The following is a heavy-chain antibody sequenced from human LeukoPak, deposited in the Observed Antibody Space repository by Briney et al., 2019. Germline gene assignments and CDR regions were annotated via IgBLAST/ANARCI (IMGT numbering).Heavy chain of an antibody. Sequence: PSETLSLTCDVYGDSFSGYYWTWIRQTPGKGLEWIGEIIHNGSSSVNPSLESRVTISVDTSKNRFSLKLTSVTAADTSVYYRVRGFCRGDSCYSAEYFQHWGQGTLVTVSS. J-gene: IGHJ1*01. CDR2: IIHNGSS. CDR3: VRGFCRGDSCYSAEYFQH. V-gene: IGHV4-34*01. D-gene: IGHD2-15*01. CDR1: GDSFSGYY.